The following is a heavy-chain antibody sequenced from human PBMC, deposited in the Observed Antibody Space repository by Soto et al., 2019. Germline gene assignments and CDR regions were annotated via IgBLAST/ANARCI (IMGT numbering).Heavy chain of an antibody. D-gene: IGHD3-22*01. V-gene: IGHV4-59*01. CDR1: AGSITTSY. Sequence: PSETLSLTCTVSAGSITTSYWSWIRQPLGKALEWIFYISDRGSTNYKPSLKSRLTISIDTSKSQSSLKLTSMTTADTAVYYCASSGIVGREVNTWFHXWGQVTLVTVSX. CDR2: ISDRGST. J-gene: IGHJ5*02. CDR3: ASSGIVGREVNTWFHX.